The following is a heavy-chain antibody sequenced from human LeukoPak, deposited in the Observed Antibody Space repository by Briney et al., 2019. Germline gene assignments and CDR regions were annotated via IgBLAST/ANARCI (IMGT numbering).Heavy chain of an antibody. CDR1: GYAFSSYG. D-gene: IGHD1-7*01. J-gene: IGHJ4*02. CDR3: ARGAPRGVWNFYFDY. V-gene: IGHV1-18*01. CDR2: VGPYNRKT. Sequence: ASVKVSCKASGYAFSSYGIGWVRQAPGLGLEWMGWVGPYNRKTNYSQKFQGRVTMTTDTSTNTAYLELRTLRSDDTAVYYCARGAPRGVWNFYFDYWGQGTLVTVSS.